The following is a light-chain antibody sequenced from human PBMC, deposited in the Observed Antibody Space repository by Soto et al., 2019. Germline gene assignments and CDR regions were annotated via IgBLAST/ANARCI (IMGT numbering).Light chain of an antibody. Sequence: ENVLAQSPGTLSLSPGERATLSCRTSQTVNSRYFAWYQHKRGQAPRLLIYGTFNRATGIPDRFSGSGSGTDFTLTISRLEPEDLAVYYCQQYVTSPGTFGQGTKVEIK. CDR2: GTF. CDR1: QTVNSRY. V-gene: IGKV3-20*01. J-gene: IGKJ1*01. CDR3: QQYVTSPGT.